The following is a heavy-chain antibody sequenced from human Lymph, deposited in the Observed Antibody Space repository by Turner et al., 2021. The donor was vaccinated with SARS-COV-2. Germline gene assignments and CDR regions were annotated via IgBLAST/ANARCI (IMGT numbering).Heavy chain of an antibody. CDR2: ISSYGAST. V-gene: IGHV3-64D*06. D-gene: IGHD6-19*01. Sequence: EGQLVESGGGLVQPGGSLRLSCSASGFTFSSYAMHWVRQAPGKGLEYVSAISSYGASTYYADSMKGRFTISRDNSKNTLYLQMSSLRTEDTAVYYCVKDWVSSGWYNYWGQGTLVTVSS. J-gene: IGHJ4*02. CDR1: GFTFSSYA. CDR3: VKDWVSSGWYNY.